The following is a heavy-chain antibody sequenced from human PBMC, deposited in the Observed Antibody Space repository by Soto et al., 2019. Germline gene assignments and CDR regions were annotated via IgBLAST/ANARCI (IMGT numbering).Heavy chain of an antibody. CDR2: INPDSGAT. Sequence: HEHLVQSGAEVKRPGASLKVSCKASGYSFTRYYIHLVRQAPRQGLEWMGWINPDSGATNYEQNFQGRVTLTSDTSISTASMDLTSLTSDDTAVYYCARGDYGTGGYPFPYFDYWGQGTLVIVSS. CDR3: ARGDYGTGGYPFPYFDY. V-gene: IGHV1-2*02. D-gene: IGHD2-8*02. J-gene: IGHJ4*02. CDR1: GYSFTRYY.